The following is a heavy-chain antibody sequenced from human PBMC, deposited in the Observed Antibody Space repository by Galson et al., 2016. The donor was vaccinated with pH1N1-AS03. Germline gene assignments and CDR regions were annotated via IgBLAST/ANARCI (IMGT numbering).Heavy chain of an antibody. D-gene: IGHD4-17*01. CDR3: TTDDYGYYRGTGASTNDAFDM. J-gene: IGHJ3*02. CDR1: GFTFSNAW. Sequence: SLRLSCAASGFTFSNAWMSWVRQAPGKGLEWVGLIKNRENGRTTDYAAPVKGRFTISRDDSKNTLYLQMNSLKTEDTAVYYCTTDDYGYYRGTGASTNDAFDMWGQGTMVTVSS. V-gene: IGHV3-15*01. CDR2: IKNRENGRTT.